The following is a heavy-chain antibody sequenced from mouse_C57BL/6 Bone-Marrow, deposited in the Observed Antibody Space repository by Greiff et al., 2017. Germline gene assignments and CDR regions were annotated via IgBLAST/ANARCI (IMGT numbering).Heavy chain of an antibody. J-gene: IGHJ3*01. CDR1: GYTFTSYW. CDR3: AREEAYSNYFSWFAY. Sequence: QVQLQQPGAELVRPGSSVKLSCKASGYTFTSYWMHWVKQRPIQGLEWIGNIDPSDSETHYNQKFKDKATLTVDKSSSTAYMQLSSLTSEDSAVYYCAREEAYSNYFSWFAYWGQGTLVTVSA. CDR2: IDPSDSET. V-gene: IGHV1-52*01. D-gene: IGHD2-5*01.